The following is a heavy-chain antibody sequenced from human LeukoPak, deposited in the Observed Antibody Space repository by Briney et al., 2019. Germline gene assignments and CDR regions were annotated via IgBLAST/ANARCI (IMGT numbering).Heavy chain of an antibody. CDR1: GFTFSSYS. Sequence: PGGSLRLSCAASGFTFSSYSMNWVRQAPGKGLEWVSSISSSRSYINYADSVKGRFTISRDNSKNMLSLQMNSLRAEDTAVYYCARDLASSSWYIRNHYYYMDVWGKGTTVTVSS. V-gene: IGHV3-21*04. D-gene: IGHD6-13*01. CDR2: ISSSRSYI. CDR3: ARDLASSSWYIRNHYYYMDV. J-gene: IGHJ6*03.